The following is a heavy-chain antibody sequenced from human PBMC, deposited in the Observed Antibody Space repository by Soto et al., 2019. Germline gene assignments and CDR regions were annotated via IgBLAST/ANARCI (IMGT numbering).Heavy chain of an antibody. V-gene: IGHV1-18*04. D-gene: IGHD3-22*01. Sequence: QVQLVQSGAEVKKPGASVKVSCQASGYTFTGYAISWVRQAPGQGLEWMGWISPYTGNTDYAQNLQGRVTMTTDTSTNTAYMELRSLRSDDTAVYYCTRRSYFQDRGGHYYEGYSKHWGQGTLVTVSS. J-gene: IGHJ1*01. CDR3: TRRSYFQDRGGHYYEGYSKH. CDR1: GYTFTGYA. CDR2: ISPYTGNT.